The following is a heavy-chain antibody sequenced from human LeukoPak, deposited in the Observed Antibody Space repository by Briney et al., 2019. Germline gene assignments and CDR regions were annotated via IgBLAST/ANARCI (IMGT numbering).Heavy chain of an antibody. D-gene: IGHD2-15*01. CDR3: ATEDVVVVAATLDY. J-gene: IGHJ4*02. V-gene: IGHV1-69*05. CDR2: IIPIFGTA. CDR1: GGTFSSYA. Sequence: SVKVSCKASGGTFSSYAISWVRQAPGQGLEWMERIIPIFGTANYAQKFQGRVTITTDESTSTAYMELSSLRSEDTAVYYCATEDVVVVAATLDYWGQGTLVTVSS.